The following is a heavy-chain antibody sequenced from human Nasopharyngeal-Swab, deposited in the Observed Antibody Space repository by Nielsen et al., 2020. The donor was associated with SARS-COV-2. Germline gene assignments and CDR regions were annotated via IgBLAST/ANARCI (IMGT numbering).Heavy chain of an antibody. V-gene: IGHV3-23*01. CDR3: AKSTYTYSSSWLDY. Sequence: GGSLRLSCAASGFTFSSYAMSWVRQAPGKGLEWVSAISGSGGSTYSADSVKGRFTISRDNSKNTLYLQMNSLRAEDTAVYYCAKSTYTYSSSWLDYWGQGTLVTVSS. CDR2: ISGSGGST. D-gene: IGHD6-13*01. CDR1: GFTFSSYA. J-gene: IGHJ4*02.